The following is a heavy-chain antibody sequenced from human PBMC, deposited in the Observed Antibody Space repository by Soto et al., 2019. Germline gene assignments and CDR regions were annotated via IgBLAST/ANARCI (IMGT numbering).Heavy chain of an antibody. Sequence: GASVKVSCKASGGTFSSYAISWVRQAPGQGLEWMGGIIPIFGTANYAQKFQGRVTITADKSTSTAYMELSSLRSEDTAVYYCATARVVARDPLGYDYGRDVWSEGTQVTVSS. J-gene: IGHJ6*04. V-gene: IGHV1-69*06. D-gene: IGHD2-2*01. CDR2: IIPIFGTA. CDR3: ATARVVARDPLGYDYGRDV. CDR1: GGTFSSYA.